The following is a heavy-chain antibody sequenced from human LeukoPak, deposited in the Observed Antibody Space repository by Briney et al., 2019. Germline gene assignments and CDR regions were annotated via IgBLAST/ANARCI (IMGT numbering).Heavy chain of an antibody. J-gene: IGHJ4*02. CDR1: GFTFSNYW. V-gene: IGHV3-7*01. CDR3: ATGRWYGEFAGSGFDN. D-gene: IGHD3-10*01. CDR2: IKEDGSVI. Sequence: PGGSLRLSCFGSGFTFSNYWRTWLRQAPGEGLEWVANIKEDGSVIYYADSVRGRFTISRDNAKNSLYLQMNSLRVEDTAVYYCATGRWYGEFAGSGFDNWGQGILVTVSS.